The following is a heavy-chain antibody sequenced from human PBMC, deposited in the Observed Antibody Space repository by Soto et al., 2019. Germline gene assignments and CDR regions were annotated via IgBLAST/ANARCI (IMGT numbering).Heavy chain of an antibody. J-gene: IGHJ6*02. D-gene: IGHD3-10*01. Sequence: SETLSLTCAVYGGSFSGYYWSWIRQPPGKGLEWIGEINHSGSTNYNPSLKSRVTISVDTSKNQFSLKLSSVTAADTAVYYCARGPESRLWFPYYYYGMDVWGQGTTVTVS. CDR3: ARGPESRLWFPYYYYGMDV. CDR1: GGSFSGYY. CDR2: INHSGST. V-gene: IGHV4-34*01.